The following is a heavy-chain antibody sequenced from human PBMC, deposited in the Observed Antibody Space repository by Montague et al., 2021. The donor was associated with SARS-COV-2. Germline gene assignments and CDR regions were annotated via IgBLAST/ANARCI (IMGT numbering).Heavy chain of an antibody. J-gene: IGHJ5*02. CDR3: AHFGILRYFDP. CDR2: IYGDDDS. V-gene: IGHV2-5*02. D-gene: IGHD3-9*01. Sequence: PALVKPTQTLTLTCTFSGFSLSTSEVGVGWIRQPPGKAPEFLALIYGDDDSRYKSSLKSRLTITKVTSKNQVVLTMTNVDPVDTATYYCAHFGILRYFDPWGQGTLVTVSS. CDR1: GFSLSTSEVG.